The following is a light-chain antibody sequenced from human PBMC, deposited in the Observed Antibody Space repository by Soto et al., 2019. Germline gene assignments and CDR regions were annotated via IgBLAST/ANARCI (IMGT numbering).Light chain of an antibody. V-gene: IGLV2-14*01. CDR3: CSYTRSGTLI. CDR1: SSDIGDYNY. CDR2: DVS. Sequence: QSALTQPASVSGSPGQSITISCVGTSSDIGDYNYVSWYQQHPGKVTKVIIYDVSNRPSGVSYRFSATKSGNTASLTISWLQAEDEADYYCCSYTRSGTLIFGTGTKVTVL. J-gene: IGLJ1*01.